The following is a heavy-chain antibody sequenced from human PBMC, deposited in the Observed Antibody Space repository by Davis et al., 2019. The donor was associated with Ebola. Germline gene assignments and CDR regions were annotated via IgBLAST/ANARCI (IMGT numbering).Heavy chain of an antibody. V-gene: IGHV3-30*02. CDR1: GFTFSGYG. J-gene: IGHJ6*02. CDR3: ARERIHRAGGMDV. CDR2: IRYDGSNK. Sequence: PGGSLRLSCAASGFTFSGYGMHWVRQAPGKGLEWVAFIRYDGSNKYYADSVKGRFTISRDNSKNTLYLQMNSLRSEDTAVYYCARERIHRAGGMDVWGQGTTVTVSS. D-gene: IGHD5-18*01.